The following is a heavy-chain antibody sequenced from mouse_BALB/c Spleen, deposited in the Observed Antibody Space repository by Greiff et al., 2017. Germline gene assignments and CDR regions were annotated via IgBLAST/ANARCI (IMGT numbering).Heavy chain of an antibody. J-gene: IGHJ3*01. CDR1: GFAFSSYD. D-gene: IGHD4-1*01. CDR2: ISSGGGST. CDR3: ARHANAWFAY. V-gene: IGHV5-12-1*01. Sequence: EVHLVESGGGLVKPGGSLKLSCAASGFAFSSYDMSWVRQTPEKRLEWVAYISSGGGSTYYPDTVKGRFTISRDNAKNTLYLQMSSLKSEDTAMYYCARHANAWFAYWGQGTLVTVSA.